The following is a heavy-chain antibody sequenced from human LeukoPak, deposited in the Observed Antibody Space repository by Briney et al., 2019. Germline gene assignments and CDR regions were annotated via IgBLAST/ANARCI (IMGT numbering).Heavy chain of an antibody. CDR1: GGSISSSSYY. Sequence: SETLSLTCTVSGGSISSSSYYWGWIRQPPGKGLEWIGSIYYSGSTYYNPSLKSRVTISVDTSKNLFSLKLSSVTAADTAVYYCARHVKGSYYGSGSYPYYFGYWGQGTLVTVSS. CDR2: IYYSGST. J-gene: IGHJ4*02. CDR3: ARHVKGSYYGSGSYPYYFGY. V-gene: IGHV4-39*01. D-gene: IGHD3-10*01.